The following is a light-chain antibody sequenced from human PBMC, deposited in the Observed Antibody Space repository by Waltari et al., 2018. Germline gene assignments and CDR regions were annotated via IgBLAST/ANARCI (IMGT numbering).Light chain of an antibody. CDR2: GAS. V-gene: IGKV3-20*01. Sequence: EIVLTQSPGTLSLSPGERATLSCRASQSVSSSLAWYQQKPGQAPRRLIYGASNRATGIPDRFSCSGSGTDFTLTISRLEPEDFVVYYCQQYGSSPHTFGQGTKLEIK. CDR1: QSVSSS. CDR3: QQYGSSPHT. J-gene: IGKJ2*01.